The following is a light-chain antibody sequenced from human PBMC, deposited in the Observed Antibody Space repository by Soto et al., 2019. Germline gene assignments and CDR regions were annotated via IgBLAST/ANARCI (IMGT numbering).Light chain of an antibody. CDR1: QSISSW. CDR2: DAS. J-gene: IGKJ1*01. V-gene: IGKV1-5*01. Sequence: DIQMTQSPSTLSASVGDRVTITCRASQSISSWLAWYQSKPGKAPKLLIYDASTLKSGVPSRFSGSGSGTEFTLANSSLQPDDFATYYCQQYNANFGQGTKVEIK. CDR3: QQYNAN.